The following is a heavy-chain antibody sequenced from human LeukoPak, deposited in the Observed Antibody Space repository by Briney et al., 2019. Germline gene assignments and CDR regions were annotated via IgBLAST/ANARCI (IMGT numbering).Heavy chain of an antibody. CDR3: ARGGTYYYQYHYMDV. D-gene: IGHD3-16*01. J-gene: IGHJ6*03. CDR2: MSFDGSHI. CDR1: QFTFSSHA. Sequence: GGSLRLSCAASQFTFSSHAMNWVRQAPGKRLDWVAVMSFDGSHIYYAHSVKGRFTISRDNSNNTLFLQMNSLNADDTAVYYCARGGTYYYQYHYMDVWGKGTTVTVSS. V-gene: IGHV3-30*01.